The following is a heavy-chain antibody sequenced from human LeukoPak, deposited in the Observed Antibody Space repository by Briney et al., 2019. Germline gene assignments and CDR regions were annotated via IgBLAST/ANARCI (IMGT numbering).Heavy chain of an antibody. Sequence: LTGVCLRLSCAASGFAVSSKYMSWVRQAPGKGLEWVAVVYSGDNTYYAASVRGRFTVSRDNSKNTLYLRMNSLRPEDTAVYFCARDAANSIAARYDYWGQGTLVTVSS. J-gene: IGHJ4*02. CDR2: VYSGDNT. V-gene: IGHV3-53*01. CDR1: GFAVSSKY. D-gene: IGHD6-6*01. CDR3: ARDAANSIAARYDY.